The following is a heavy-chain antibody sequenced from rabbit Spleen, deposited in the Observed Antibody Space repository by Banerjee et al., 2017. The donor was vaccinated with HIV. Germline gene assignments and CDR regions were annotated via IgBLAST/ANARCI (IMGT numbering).Heavy chain of an antibody. Sequence: EQLEESGGGLVKPEGSLTLTCKASGVSFSDKDVMCWVRQAPGKGLEWIACINIVTGKSVYASWAKGRFIMSRTSSTTVTLQMTSLTVADTATYFCARHIAGSAYAYSLWGPGTLVTVS. D-gene: IGHD4-2*01. V-gene: IGHV1S45*01. J-gene: IGHJ6*01. CDR2: INIVTGKS. CDR1: GVSFSDKDV. CDR3: ARHIAGSAYAYSL.